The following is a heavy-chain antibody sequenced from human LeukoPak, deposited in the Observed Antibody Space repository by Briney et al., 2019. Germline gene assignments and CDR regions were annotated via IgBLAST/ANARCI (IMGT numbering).Heavy chain of an antibody. V-gene: IGHV4-39*01. CDR1: GGSTSSSSYY. Sequence: SETLSHTCTVSGGSTSSSSYYWGWIRQPPGKGLEWIGSIYYSGSTYYNPSLKSRVTISVDTSKNQFSLKLSSVTAADTAVYYCARLGFIAAAEDYWGQGTLVTVSS. CDR2: IYYSGST. J-gene: IGHJ4*02. CDR3: ARLGFIAAAEDY. D-gene: IGHD6-13*01.